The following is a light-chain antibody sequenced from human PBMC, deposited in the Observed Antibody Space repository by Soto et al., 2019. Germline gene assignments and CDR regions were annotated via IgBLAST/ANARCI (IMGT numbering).Light chain of an antibody. CDR3: QQDGGSSPRT. CDR1: QSVTNDF. J-gene: IGKJ1*01. CDR2: GAS. Sequence: EIVLTQSPGTLSLSPGDRATLSCRASQSVTNDFVAWYQQKPGQAPRLLISGASSRASGIPDRFSGSGSGTAFTLTISRLEPDDFAVYYCQQDGGSSPRTFGQGTKVDIK. V-gene: IGKV3-20*01.